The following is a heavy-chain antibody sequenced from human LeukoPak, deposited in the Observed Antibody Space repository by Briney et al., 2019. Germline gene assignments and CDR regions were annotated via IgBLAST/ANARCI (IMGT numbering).Heavy chain of an antibody. V-gene: IGHV3-48*01. CDR3: AKDLRSVGSTGILYYFDY. D-gene: IGHD2-2*01. CDR1: GFTFSTYG. Sequence: PGGSLRLSCAASGFTFSTYGMSWVRQAPGKGLEWLSYISGSSSAINYADSVKGRFTISRDNAKNSLFLQMNSLRAEDTAVYYCAKDLRSVGSTGILYYFDYWGQGTLVTVSS. J-gene: IGHJ4*02. CDR2: ISGSSSAI.